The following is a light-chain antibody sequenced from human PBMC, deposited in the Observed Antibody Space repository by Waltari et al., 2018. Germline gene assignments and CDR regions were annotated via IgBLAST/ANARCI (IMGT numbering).Light chain of an antibody. CDR3: QQYRDYPLT. Sequence: DFQMTQSPSTLAQSVGDRLTIACRASPSIDYWLAWYQQKPGKAPKLLIYDASNLDSGVPSRFSGSGSGTEFALTISSLQPDDFATYYCQQYRDYPLTFGGGTNLEIK. CDR1: PSIDYW. CDR2: DAS. V-gene: IGKV1-5*01. J-gene: IGKJ4*01.